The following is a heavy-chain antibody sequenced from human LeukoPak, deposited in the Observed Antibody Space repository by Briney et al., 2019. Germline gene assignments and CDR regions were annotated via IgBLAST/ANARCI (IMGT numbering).Heavy chain of an antibody. D-gene: IGHD2-15*01. Sequence: GESLKISCKGSGYSFTSYWIGWVRQRPGKGLEWMGIIYPGDSDTRYSPSFQGQVPISADKSIRNAYLQWSSLKASDTAMYYCASNCQGLNCGMDVWGKGTTVTVSS. CDR2: IYPGDSDT. CDR3: ASNCQGLNCGMDV. V-gene: IGHV5-51*01. CDR1: GYSFTSYW. J-gene: IGHJ6*04.